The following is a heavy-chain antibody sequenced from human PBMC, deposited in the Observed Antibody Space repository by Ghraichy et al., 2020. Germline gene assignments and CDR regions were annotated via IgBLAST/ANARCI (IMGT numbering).Heavy chain of an antibody. Sequence: SVKVSCKASGGTFSSYAISWVRQAPGQGLEWMGGIIPIFGTANYAQKFQGRVTITADESTSTAYMELSSLRSEDTAVYYCARGSLLTPTVTTVWFDPWGQGTLVTVSS. V-gene: IGHV1-69*13. D-gene: IGHD4-17*01. CDR3: ARGSLLTPTVTTVWFDP. CDR2: IIPIFGTA. CDR1: GGTFSSYA. J-gene: IGHJ5*02.